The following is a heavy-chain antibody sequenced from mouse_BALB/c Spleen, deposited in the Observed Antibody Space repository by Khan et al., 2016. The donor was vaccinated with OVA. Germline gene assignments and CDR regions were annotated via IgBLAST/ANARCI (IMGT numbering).Heavy chain of an antibody. V-gene: IGHV3-2*02. CDR3: ARENYYGDAIDY. D-gene: IGHD1-1*01. Sequence: EVQLQESGPGLVKPSQSLSLTCTVNGYSITSNYAWNWIRQFPGNKLEWMGYISYRGRTSYNPSLKSRISITRDTFKHQFFLQLRSVTTEDTATYNCARENYYGDAIDYWGQGTSVTVSS. CDR1: GYSITSNYA. CDR2: ISYRGRT. J-gene: IGHJ4*01.